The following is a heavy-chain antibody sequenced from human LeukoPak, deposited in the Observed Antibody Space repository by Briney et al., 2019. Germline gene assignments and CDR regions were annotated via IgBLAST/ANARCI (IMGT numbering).Heavy chain of an antibody. V-gene: IGHV3-30-3*01. CDR1: GFTFSSYA. Sequence: GGSLRLSCAASGFTFSSYAMHWVRQAPGKGLEWVAVISYDGSNKYYADSVKGRFTISRGNSKNTLYLQMNSLRAEDTAVYYCARVVAGAADYWGQGTLVTVSS. CDR3: ARVVAGAADY. J-gene: IGHJ4*02. D-gene: IGHD1-26*01. CDR2: ISYDGSNK.